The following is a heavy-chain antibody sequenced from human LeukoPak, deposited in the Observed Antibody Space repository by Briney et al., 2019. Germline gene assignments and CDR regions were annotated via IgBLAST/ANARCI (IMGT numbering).Heavy chain of an antibody. CDR2: ISYDGSNK. CDR1: GFTFSSYA. CDR3: ARDRSGFGEFSVAYYFDY. V-gene: IGHV3-30*04. D-gene: IGHD3-10*01. Sequence: GGSLRLSCAASGFTFSSYAMHWVRQAPGKGLEWVAVISYDGSNKYYADSVKGRFTVSRDNSKNTLYLQMNSLRAEDTAVYYCARDRSGFGEFSVAYYFDYWGQGTLVTVSS. J-gene: IGHJ4*02.